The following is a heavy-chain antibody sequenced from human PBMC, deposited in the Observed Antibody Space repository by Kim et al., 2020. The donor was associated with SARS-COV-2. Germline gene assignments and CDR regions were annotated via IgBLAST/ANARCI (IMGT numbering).Heavy chain of an antibody. CDR3: AREQQSSQHGRASFDY. Sequence: ASVKVSCKASGYTFTSYYMHWVRQAPGQGLEWMGIINPSGGSTSYAQKFQGRVTMTRDTSTSTVYMELSSLRSEDTAVYYCAREQQSSQHGRASFDYWGQGTLVTVSS. CDR2: INPSGGST. V-gene: IGHV1-46*01. CDR1: GYTFTSYY. D-gene: IGHD6-13*01. J-gene: IGHJ4*02.